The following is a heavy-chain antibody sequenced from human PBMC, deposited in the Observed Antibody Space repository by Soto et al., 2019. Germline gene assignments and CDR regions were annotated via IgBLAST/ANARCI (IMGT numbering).Heavy chain of an antibody. V-gene: IGHV3-30-3*01. Sequence: QVQLVESGGGVVQPGRSLRLSCAASGFTFSSYAMHWVHQAPGKGLEWVAVISYDGSNKYYADSVKGRFTISRDNSKNTLYLQMNSLRAEDTAVYYCARDLAHYYDSSGYLDYWGQGTLVTVSS. CDR1: GFTFSSYA. D-gene: IGHD3-22*01. CDR2: ISYDGSNK. J-gene: IGHJ4*02. CDR3: ARDLAHYYDSSGYLDY.